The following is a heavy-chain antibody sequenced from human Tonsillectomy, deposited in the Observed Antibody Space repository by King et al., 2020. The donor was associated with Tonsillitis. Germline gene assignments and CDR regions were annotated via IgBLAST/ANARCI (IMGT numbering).Heavy chain of an antibody. CDR2: ISISSSYI. V-gene: IGHV3-21*01. D-gene: IGHD1-7*01. J-gene: IGHJ3*02. CDR1: GFTFSSYS. Sequence: EVQLVESGGGLVKPGGSLRLSCAASGFTFSSYSMNWVRQAPGKGLQWVSSISISSSYIYYADSVKGRFSISRDNAKNSLYLQMNSLRAEDTAVYYCARDRDWNYRDAFDIWGQETMVTVSS. CDR3: ARDRDWNYRDAFDI.